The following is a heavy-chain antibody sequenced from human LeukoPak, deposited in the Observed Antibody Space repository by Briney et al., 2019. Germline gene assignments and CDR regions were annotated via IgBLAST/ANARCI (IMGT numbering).Heavy chain of an antibody. CDR3: ATLDIVASKAFDY. J-gene: IGHJ4*02. Sequence: SETLSLTCTVSGGSISSYYWSWIRQPPGKGLEWIGYIYYSGSTNYNPSLKSRVTISVDTSKNQFSLKLSSVTAADMAVYYCATLDIVASKAFDYWGQGTLVTVSS. V-gene: IGHV4-59*08. D-gene: IGHD5-12*01. CDR1: GGSISSYY. CDR2: IYYSGST.